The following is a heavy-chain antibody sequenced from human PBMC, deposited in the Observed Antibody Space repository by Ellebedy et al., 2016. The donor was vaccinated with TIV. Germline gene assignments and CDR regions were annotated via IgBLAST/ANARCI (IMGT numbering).Heavy chain of an antibody. J-gene: IGHJ4*02. CDR2: INHSGST. Sequence: SETLSLTXAVYGGSFSGYYWSWIRQPPGKGLEWIGEINHSGSTNYNPSLKSRVTISVDTSRNQFSLKLTSVTAADTAVYYCARAPQDTAMGTYCDYWGQGTLVTVSS. CDR3: ARAPQDTAMGTYCDY. D-gene: IGHD5-18*01. CDR1: GGSFSGYY. V-gene: IGHV4-34*01.